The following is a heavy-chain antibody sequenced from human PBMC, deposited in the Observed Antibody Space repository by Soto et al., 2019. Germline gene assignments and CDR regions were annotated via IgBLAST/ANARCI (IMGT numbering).Heavy chain of an antibody. V-gene: IGHV3-15*01. Sequence: PGGSLRLSCAASGFTFSNAWMSWVRQAPGKGLEWVGRIKSKTDGGTTDYAAPVKGRLTISRDDSKNTLYLQMNSLKTEDTAVYYCTTVTTGAADYYYGMDVWGQGTTVTVSS. CDR3: TTVTTGAADYYYGMDV. D-gene: IGHD1-26*01. J-gene: IGHJ6*02. CDR1: GFTFSNAW. CDR2: IKSKTDGGTT.